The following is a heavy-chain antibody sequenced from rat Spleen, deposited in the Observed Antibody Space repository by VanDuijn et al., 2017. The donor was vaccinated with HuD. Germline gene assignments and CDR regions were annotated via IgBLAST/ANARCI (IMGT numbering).Heavy chain of an antibody. CDR1: GFTVSDYY. J-gene: IGHJ3*01. V-gene: IGHV5-20*01. Sequence: EVQLVESDGGLVQPGRSLKLSCAASGFTVSDYYMAWVRQAPTKGLEWVATISFDGRNTYYRDSVKGRFTISRDNAKSTLYLQMDSLRSEDTATYYCTTGYYGYNYGYWGQGTLVTVSS. CDR2: ISFDGRNT. CDR3: TTGYYGYNYGY. D-gene: IGHD1-9*01.